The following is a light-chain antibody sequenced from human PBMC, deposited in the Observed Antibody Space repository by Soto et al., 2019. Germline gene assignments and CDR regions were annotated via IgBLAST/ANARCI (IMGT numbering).Light chain of an antibody. CDR2: DAS. Sequence: DIQMTQSPSTLSASVGDRVTITCRASQSISSWLAWYQQKPGEAPKLLIYDASALPRGVPSRFSGSGSGTKFTLTISSLQPEDLATYYCQHYSAFSVTFGQGTKVDIK. V-gene: IGKV1-5*01. CDR3: QHYSAFSVT. J-gene: IGKJ1*01. CDR1: QSISSW.